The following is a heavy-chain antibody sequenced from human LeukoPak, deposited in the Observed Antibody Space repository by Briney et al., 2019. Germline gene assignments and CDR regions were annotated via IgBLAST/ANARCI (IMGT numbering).Heavy chain of an antibody. CDR3: ARDQGSYLDY. CDR2: ISSSSSYI. Sequence: PGGSLRLSRAASGFTFSSYSMNWVRQAPGKGLEWVSSISSSSSYIYYADSVKGRFTISRDNAKNSLYLQMNSLRAEDTAVYYCARDQGSYLDYWGQGTLVTVSS. J-gene: IGHJ4*02. CDR1: GFTFSSYS. V-gene: IGHV3-21*01.